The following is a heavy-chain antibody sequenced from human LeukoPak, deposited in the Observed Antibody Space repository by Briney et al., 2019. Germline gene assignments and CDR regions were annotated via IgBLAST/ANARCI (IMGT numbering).Heavy chain of an antibody. J-gene: IGHJ6*04. Sequence: SGPTLVKPTQTLTLTCTFSGFSLSTSGVGVGWIRQPPGKALEWLALIYWNDDKRYSPSLKSRLTITMDTSKNQVVLTMTNMDPVDIATYYCAHRRRTPRFGTGVDVWGKGTTVTISS. D-gene: IGHD2-15*01. V-gene: IGHV2-5*01. CDR1: GFSLSTSGVG. CDR2: IYWNDDK. CDR3: AHRRRTPRFGTGVDV.